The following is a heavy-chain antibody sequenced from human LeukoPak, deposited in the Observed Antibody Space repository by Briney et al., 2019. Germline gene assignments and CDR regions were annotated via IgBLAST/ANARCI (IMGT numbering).Heavy chain of an antibody. D-gene: IGHD3-9*01. CDR1: GYTFTGYY. V-gene: IGHV1-69*13. CDR3: ARDRREHILTGYDYNWFDP. J-gene: IGHJ5*02. CDR2: IIPIFGTA. Sequence: ASVKVSCKASGYTFTGYYMHWVRQAPGQGLEWMGGIIPIFGTANYAQKFQGRVTITADESTSTAYMELSSLRSEDTAVYYCARDRREHILTGYDYNWFDPWGQGTLVTVSS.